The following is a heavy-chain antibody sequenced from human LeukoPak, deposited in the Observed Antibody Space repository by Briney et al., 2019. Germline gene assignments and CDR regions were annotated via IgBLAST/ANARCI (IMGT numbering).Heavy chain of an antibody. D-gene: IGHD4-11*01. CDR3: ATGVQSSYGMDV. V-gene: IGHV1-24*01. CDR1: GYTLTELS. CDR2: FDPEDGET. Sequence: ASVKVSCKVSGYTLTELSMHWVRQAPGKGLEWMGGFDPEDGETIYAQEFQGRVTMTEDTSTDTAYMELSSLRSEDTAVYYCATGVQSSYGMDVWGQGTTVTVSS. J-gene: IGHJ6*02.